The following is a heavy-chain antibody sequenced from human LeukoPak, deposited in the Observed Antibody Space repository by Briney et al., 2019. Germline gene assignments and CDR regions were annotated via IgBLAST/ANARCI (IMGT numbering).Heavy chain of an antibody. V-gene: IGHV3-74*01. CDR2: IKSDGST. CDR1: GFTFSTYW. Sequence: GGSLRLSCAASGFTFSTYWMHWVRQAPGKGLVWVSRIKSDGSTNYADSVKGRFAISRDNAKNTVSLQMNSLRPEDTGVYYRHWGQGTLVTVSS. J-gene: IGHJ1*01. CDR3: H.